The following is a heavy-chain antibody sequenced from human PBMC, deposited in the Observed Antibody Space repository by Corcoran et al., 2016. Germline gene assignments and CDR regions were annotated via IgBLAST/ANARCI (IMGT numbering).Heavy chain of an antibody. CDR3: AREGNVAGSDYYYDGMDV. D-gene: IGHD6-19*01. J-gene: IGHJ6*02. CDR1: GFTFSSYG. CDR2: IWYDGSNK. Sequence: QVQLVESGGGVVQPGRSLRLSCAASGFTFSSYGMHWVRQAPGKGLEWVAVIWYDGSNKYYADSVKGRFTISRDNSKNTLYLQMNSLRAEDTAVYYCAREGNVAGSDYYYDGMDVWGQGTTVTVSS. V-gene: IGHV3-33*01.